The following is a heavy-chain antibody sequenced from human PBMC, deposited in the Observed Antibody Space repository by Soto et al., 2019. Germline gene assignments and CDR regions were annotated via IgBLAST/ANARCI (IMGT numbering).Heavy chain of an antibody. V-gene: IGHV4-31*03. Sequence: TLSLTCTVFDGSVDGQYYLSWIRQSPGKGLEWIGNIYGYSYDSGSTSYNPSLKSRLTISRDTSNNHFSLSMMSVTDADTTIYYCARESRRRGSGTFYSRFDPWGQG. J-gene: IGHJ5*02. CDR3: ARESRRRGSGTFYSRFDP. CDR2: IYGYSYDSGST. CDR1: DGSVDGQYY. D-gene: IGHD3-10*01.